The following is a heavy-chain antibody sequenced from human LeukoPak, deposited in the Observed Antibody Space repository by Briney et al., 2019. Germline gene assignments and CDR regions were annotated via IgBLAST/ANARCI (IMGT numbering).Heavy chain of an antibody. J-gene: IGHJ6*02. CDR1: GGSISSYY. V-gene: IGHV4-59*08. CDR3: ARHYPEWFGRHYYHGMDV. CDR2: IYYSGST. D-gene: IGHD3-10*01. Sequence: SETLSLTCTVSGGSISSYYWSWIRQPAGKGLGLIGYIYYSGSTNYNPSLKSRVTISVDTSKNQFSLELSSVTAADTAVYYCARHYPEWFGRHYYHGMDVWGQGTTVTVSS.